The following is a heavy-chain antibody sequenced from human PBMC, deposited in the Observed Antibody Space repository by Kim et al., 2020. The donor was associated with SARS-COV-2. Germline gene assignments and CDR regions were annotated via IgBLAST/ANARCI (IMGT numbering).Heavy chain of an antibody. V-gene: IGHV4-39*07. CDR3: ARVAGAPVGTDV. J-gene: IGHJ6*02. CDR1: GGSISSSSYY. CDR2: IYYSGST. Sequence: SETLSLTCTVSGGSISSSSYYWVWIRQPPGKGLEWIGSIYYSGSTYYNPSLKSRVTISVDTSKNQFSLKLSSVTAADTAEYYCARVAGAPVGTDVWGQGT.